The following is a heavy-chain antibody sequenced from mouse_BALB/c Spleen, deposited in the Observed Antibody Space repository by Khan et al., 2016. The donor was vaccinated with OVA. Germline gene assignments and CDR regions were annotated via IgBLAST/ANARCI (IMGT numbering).Heavy chain of an antibody. CDR2: ISSGGGST. D-gene: IGHD1-1*01. CDR1: GFAFSSYD. CDR3: ASLTVVPPYWYFDV. V-gene: IGHV5-12-1*01. J-gene: IGHJ1*01. Sequence: EVMLVESGGGLVKPGWSLKLSCAASGFAFSSYDMSWVRQTPEKRLEWVAYISSGGGSTYYPDTVKGRFTISRDNAKNTLYLQMSSLKSEDTAMYYCASLTVVPPYWYFDVWGAGTTVTVSS.